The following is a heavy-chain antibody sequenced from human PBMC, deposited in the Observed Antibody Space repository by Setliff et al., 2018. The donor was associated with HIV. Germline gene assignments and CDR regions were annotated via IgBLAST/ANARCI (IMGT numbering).Heavy chain of an antibody. CDR1: ADTFTYYW. Sequence: GESLKISCQGSADTFTYYWIGWVRQMPGKGLEWMGIIYPGDSDTRYSPSFQGQVTISADKSISTAYLQWSSLKASDTAMYYCATHSSGYWTPLDYWGQGTLVTVSS. CDR3: ATHSSGYWTPLDY. J-gene: IGHJ4*02. V-gene: IGHV5-51*01. CDR2: IYPGDSDT. D-gene: IGHD3-22*01.